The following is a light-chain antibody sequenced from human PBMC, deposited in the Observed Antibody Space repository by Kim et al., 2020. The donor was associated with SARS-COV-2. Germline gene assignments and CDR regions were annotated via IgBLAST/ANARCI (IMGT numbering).Light chain of an antibody. V-gene: IGLV3-19*01. CDR3: NSRDSSGNHLVV. CDR2: GKN. Sequence: LEPTVRTTCQGDSLRSYYASWYQQKPGQAPVLVIYGKNNRPSGIPDRFSGSSSGNTASLTITGAQAEDEADYYCNSRDSSGNHLVVFGGGTQLTVL. J-gene: IGLJ2*01. CDR1: SLRSYY.